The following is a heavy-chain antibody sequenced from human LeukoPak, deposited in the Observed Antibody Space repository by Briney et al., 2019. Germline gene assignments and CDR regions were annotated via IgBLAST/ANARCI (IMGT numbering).Heavy chain of an antibody. CDR2: ISGDGGST. CDR1: GFTFDDYD. D-gene: IGHD6-13*01. Sequence: GGSLRLSCAVWGFTFDDYDMHCVSEAPGKGLEWVSLISGDGGSTYYADSVKGRFTISRDNSKNSLYLQLNSLRTEDTALYYCANGGDSSSWFSFDYWGQGTLVTVSS. J-gene: IGHJ4*02. V-gene: IGHV3-43*02. CDR3: ANGGDSSSWFSFDY.